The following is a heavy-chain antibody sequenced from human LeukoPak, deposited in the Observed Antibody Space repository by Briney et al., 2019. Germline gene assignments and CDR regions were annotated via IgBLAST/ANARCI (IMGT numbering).Heavy chain of an antibody. D-gene: IGHD4-17*01. J-gene: IGHJ4*02. CDR1: GFTVSSNY. V-gene: IGHV3-53*01. Sequence: GGSLRLSCAASGFTVSSNYMSWVRQAPGKGLEWVSVIYRDGDTDYADSEKGRFTISRDNSKNTLYLQMNSLRAEDTAVYYCARGRPGYGDYDYWGQGTLVTVSS. CDR2: IYRDGDT. CDR3: ARGRPGYGDYDY.